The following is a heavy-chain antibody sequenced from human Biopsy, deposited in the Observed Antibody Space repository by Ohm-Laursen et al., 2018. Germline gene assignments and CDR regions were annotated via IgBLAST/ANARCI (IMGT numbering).Heavy chain of an antibody. Sequence: TQTLTLTCTLSGFSLNTRGMSVTWIRQPPGKALEWLARIDWDDAKVYNGSLKTRLTISKDTSENHVVLTLSDVDPVDTATYYCARIPILVAPAAIVYRHRRHLQGLDVWGQGTTVIVSS. CDR3: ARIPILVAPAAIVYRHRRHLQGLDV. V-gene: IGHV2-70*16. D-gene: IGHD2-2*02. CDR2: IDWDDAK. J-gene: IGHJ6*02. CDR1: GFSLNTRGMS.